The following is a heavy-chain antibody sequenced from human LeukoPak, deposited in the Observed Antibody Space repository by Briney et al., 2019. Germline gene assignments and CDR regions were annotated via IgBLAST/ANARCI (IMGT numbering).Heavy chain of an antibody. CDR3: ASTPEYYDFWSGYGDY. D-gene: IGHD3-3*01. CDR2: ISSSGSTI. Sequence: PGRTLRLSCAASGFTFSDYYVSWIRQAPGKGLEWVSYISSSGSTIYYADSVKGRFTISRDNAKNSLSLQMNSMRAEDTAVYYCASTPEYYDFWSGYGDYWGQGTLVTVSS. V-gene: IGHV3-11*04. J-gene: IGHJ4*02. CDR1: GFTFSDYY.